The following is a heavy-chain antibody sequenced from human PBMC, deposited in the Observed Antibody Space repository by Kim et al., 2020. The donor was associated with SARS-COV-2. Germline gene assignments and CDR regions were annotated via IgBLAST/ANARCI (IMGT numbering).Heavy chain of an antibody. V-gene: IGHV4-39*02. CDR2: IYYSGST. J-gene: IGHJ6*02. CDR3: ARDYGDYAGWGV. D-gene: IGHD4-17*01. Sequence: SETLSLTCTVSGGSISSSSYYWGWIRQHPGKGLEWIGSIYYSGSTYYNPSLKSRVTISVDTSKNQFSLKLSSVTAADTAVYYCARDYGDYAGWGVWGQGTTVTVSS. CDR1: GGSISSSSYY.